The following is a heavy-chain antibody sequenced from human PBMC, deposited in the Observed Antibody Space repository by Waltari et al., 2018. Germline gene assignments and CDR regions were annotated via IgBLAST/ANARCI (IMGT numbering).Heavy chain of an antibody. CDR1: GGSISSHY. J-gene: IGHJ4*02. CDR3: ARDSSSSPYYFDY. CDR2: IYYSGST. Sequence: QVQLQESGPGLVKPSETLSLTCTVSGGSISSHYWSWIRQPPGKGLEWIGYIYYSGSTNYNPSLKSRVTISVDTSKNQFSLKLSSVTAADTAVYYCARDSSSSPYYFDYWGQGTLVTVSS. D-gene: IGHD6-6*01. V-gene: IGHV4-59*11.